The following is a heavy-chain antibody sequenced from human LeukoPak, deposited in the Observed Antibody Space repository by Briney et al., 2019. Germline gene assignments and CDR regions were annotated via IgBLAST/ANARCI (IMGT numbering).Heavy chain of an antibody. CDR3: AREAITIFGVVRTQTTYGPHRFDP. J-gene: IGHJ5*02. Sequence: ASVKVSCKASGYTFNSFDINWVRQTTGQGLEWMGWMNPNSGNTGYAQKFQGRVTMTRNTSISTAYMELSSLRSEDTAVYYCAREAITIFGVVRTQTTYGPHRFDPWGQGTLVTVSS. V-gene: IGHV1-8*01. D-gene: IGHD3-3*01. CDR1: GYTFNSFD. CDR2: MNPNSGNT.